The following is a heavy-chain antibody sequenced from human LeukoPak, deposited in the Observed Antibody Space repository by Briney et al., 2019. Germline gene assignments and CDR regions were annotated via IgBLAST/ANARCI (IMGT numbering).Heavy chain of an antibody. CDR1: GGSFSGYY. CDR2: INHSGST. D-gene: IGHD5-18*01. Sequence: SETLSLTCAVYGGSFSGYYWSWIRQPPGKGLEWIGEINHSGSTNYNQSLKSRVTISVDTSKNQFSLKLSSVTAADTAVYYCASAGYSYGYYWGQGTLVTVSS. V-gene: IGHV4-34*01. CDR3: ASAGYSYGYY. J-gene: IGHJ4*02.